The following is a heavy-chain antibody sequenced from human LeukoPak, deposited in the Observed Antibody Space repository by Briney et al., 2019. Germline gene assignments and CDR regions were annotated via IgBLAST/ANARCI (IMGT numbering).Heavy chain of an antibody. V-gene: IGHV1-24*01. D-gene: IGHD3-22*01. Sequence: ASVKVSCKVSGYTLTELSMHWVRQAPGEGLEWMGGFDPEDGETIYAQKFQGRVTMTEDTSTDTAYMELSSLRSEDTAVYYCATSGDYYDSSGYPYWGQGTLVTVSS. J-gene: IGHJ4*02. CDR3: ATSGDYYDSSGYPY. CDR2: FDPEDGET. CDR1: GYTLTELS.